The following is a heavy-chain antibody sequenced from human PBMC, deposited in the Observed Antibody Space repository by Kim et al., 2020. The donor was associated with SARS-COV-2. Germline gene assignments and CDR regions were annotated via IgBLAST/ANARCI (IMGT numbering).Heavy chain of an antibody. CDR2: ST. CDR3: ASSPYGDYDY. D-gene: IGHD4-17*01. Sequence: STSYAQKFQGRVTMTRDTSTSTVYMELSSLRSEDTAVYYCASSPYGDYDYWGQGTLVTVSS. V-gene: IGHV1-46*01. J-gene: IGHJ4*02.